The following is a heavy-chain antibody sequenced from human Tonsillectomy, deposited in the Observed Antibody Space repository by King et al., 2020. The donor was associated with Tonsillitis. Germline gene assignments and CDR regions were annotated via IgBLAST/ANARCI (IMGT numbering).Heavy chain of an antibody. CDR3: AKDLLQCSGAGCYNAFDI. CDR1: GFTFRSYA. V-gene: IGHV3-23*04. D-gene: IGHD2-15*01. Sequence: EVQLVESGGGLVQPGGSLRLSCAVSGFTFRSYAMSWVRQAPGKGLEWVSGISGSSSSTYYADSVKGRFSISRDNSKNTLYLEMNNVSAEDTALYYCAKDLLQCSGAGCYNAFDIWGQGTMVTVSS. CDR2: ISGSSSST. J-gene: IGHJ3*02.